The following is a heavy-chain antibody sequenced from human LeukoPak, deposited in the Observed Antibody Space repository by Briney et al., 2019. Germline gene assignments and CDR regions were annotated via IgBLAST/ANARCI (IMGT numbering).Heavy chain of an antibody. Sequence: GGSLRLSCAASGFTFSSYWMSWVRQAPGKGLEWVANIKQDGSEKYYVDSVKGRFTIPRDNAKNSLYLQMNSLRAEDTAVYYCARECGSCYAWDAFDIWGQGTMVTVSS. V-gene: IGHV3-7*01. CDR1: GFTFSSYW. J-gene: IGHJ3*02. CDR3: ARECGSCYAWDAFDI. CDR2: IKQDGSEK. D-gene: IGHD2-15*01.